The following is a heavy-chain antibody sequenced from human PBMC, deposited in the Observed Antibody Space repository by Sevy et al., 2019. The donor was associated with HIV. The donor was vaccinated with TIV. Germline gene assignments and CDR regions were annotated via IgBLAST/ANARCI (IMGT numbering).Heavy chain of an antibody. CDR2: IWYEGSDR. CDR1: GLSFSDYG. CDR3: AKNTAAVGVGGFDY. Sequence: GGSLRLSCTASGLSFSDYGMHWVRQAPGKGLEWVAFIWYEGSDRYYADSVKGRFTISRDYSKNSLYMQMSSLRLEDTALYYCAKNTAAVGVGGFDYWGQGTLVTVSS. V-gene: IGHV3-30*02. D-gene: IGHD6-13*01. J-gene: IGHJ4*02.